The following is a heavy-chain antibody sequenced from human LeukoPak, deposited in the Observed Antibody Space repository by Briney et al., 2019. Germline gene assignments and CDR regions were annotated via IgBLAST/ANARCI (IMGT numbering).Heavy chain of an antibody. J-gene: IGHJ5*02. CDR1: GYPFTTWA. CDR3: ARGPRNDP. D-gene: IGHD1-14*01. V-gene: IGHV1-8*01. CDR2: VHPNGGNT. Sequence: ASVKVSCKTSGYPFTTWAINWVRQTAGQGVEWMGWVHPNGGNTAYAQKFQGRVTMTRDSSISTAYMELSGLTSDDTAVYFCARGPRNDPWGQGTLVTVSS.